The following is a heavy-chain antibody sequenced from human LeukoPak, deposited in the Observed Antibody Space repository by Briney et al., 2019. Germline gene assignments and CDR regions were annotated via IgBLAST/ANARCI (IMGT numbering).Heavy chain of an antibody. Sequence: GGSLRLSCAASGFTFSSYSMNWVRQAPGKGLEWVSHISSSSSTIYYADSVKGRFTISRDNAKNSLHLQMNSLRAEDTAAYYCARGTLYDILTDPWGQGTLVTVSS. CDR2: ISSSSSTI. CDR1: GFTFSSYS. J-gene: IGHJ5*02. CDR3: ARGTLYDILTDP. V-gene: IGHV3-48*01. D-gene: IGHD3-9*01.